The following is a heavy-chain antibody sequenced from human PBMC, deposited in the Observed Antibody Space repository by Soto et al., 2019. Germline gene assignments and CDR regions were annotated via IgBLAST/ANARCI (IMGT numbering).Heavy chain of an antibody. CDR3: AKSPSRAPYGMDV. V-gene: IGHV3-23*01. CDR2: ISGSVDST. D-gene: IGHD6-6*01. J-gene: IGHJ6*02. Sequence: EVQLLESGGGLVQPGGSLRLSCAASGFPFSMYAMTWVRQAPGKGLEWVSAISGSVDSTYYADSVKGRFTISRDNSKKTVYQEMNSLRVEDTAVYHCAKSPSRAPYGMDVWGQGTTVTVSS. CDR1: GFPFSMYA.